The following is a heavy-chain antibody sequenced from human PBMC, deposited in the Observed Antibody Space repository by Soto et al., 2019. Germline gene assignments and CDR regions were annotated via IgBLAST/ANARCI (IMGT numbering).Heavy chain of an antibody. CDR1: GASISSGGYY. J-gene: IGHJ6*02. CDR2: IYYSGTT. Sequence: QVQLQESGPGLVKPSQTLSLTCSVSGASISSGGYYWNWIRQHPGKGLEWIGYIYYSGTTYYNPSLKSRVTISVDTSKNQFSLKLSSVTAADTAVYYCAASCVGCGGFNYYGMDVWRQGTTVTLSS. V-gene: IGHV4-31*03. D-gene: IGHD2-21*01. CDR3: AASCVGCGGFNYYGMDV.